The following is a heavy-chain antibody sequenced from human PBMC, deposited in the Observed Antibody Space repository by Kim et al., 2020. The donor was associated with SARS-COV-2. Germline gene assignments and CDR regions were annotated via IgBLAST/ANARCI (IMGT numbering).Heavy chain of an antibody. V-gene: IGHV3-33*01. CDR2: XWYDGSNK. CDR3: XXSTVXXHDXXXI. Sequence: GGSLRLSCAASGFTFSSYGMHWVRQAPGKGLEWVAVXWYDGSNKYYADSVKGRXXISRXXSKNTXXLXXXSLRXXDTXXXYCXXSTVXXHDXXXI. D-gene: IGHD4-17*01. J-gene: IGHJ3*02. CDR1: GFTFSSYG.